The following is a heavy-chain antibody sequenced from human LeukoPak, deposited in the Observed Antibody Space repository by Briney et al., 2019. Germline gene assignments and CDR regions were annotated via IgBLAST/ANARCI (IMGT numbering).Heavy chain of an antibody. CDR2: IRYDGSNK. V-gene: IGHV3-30*02. J-gene: IGHJ1*01. Sequence: QPGGSLRLSXAASGFTFSSYGMHWVRQSPGKGLEWVAFIRYDGSNKYYADSVKGRFTISRDNSKNTLYLQMNSLRAEDTAVYYCAKPLYSSSWYGGYFQHWGQGTLVTVSS. CDR1: GFTFSSYG. CDR3: AKPLYSSSWYGGYFQH. D-gene: IGHD6-13*01.